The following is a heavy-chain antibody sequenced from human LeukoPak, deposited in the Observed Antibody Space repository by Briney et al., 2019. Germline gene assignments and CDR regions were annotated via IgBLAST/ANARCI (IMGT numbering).Heavy chain of an antibody. Sequence: PGGSLRLSCAASGFTFSSYEMNWVRQAPGKGLEWVSYISSSGSTIYYADSVKGRFTISRDNAKNSLYLQMNSLRAEDTAVYYCARDSGQLLFGYYYYYGMDVWGKGTTVTVSS. D-gene: IGHD2-2*01. V-gene: IGHV3-48*03. CDR3: ARDSGQLLFGYYYYYGMDV. J-gene: IGHJ6*04. CDR1: GFTFSSYE. CDR2: ISSSGSTI.